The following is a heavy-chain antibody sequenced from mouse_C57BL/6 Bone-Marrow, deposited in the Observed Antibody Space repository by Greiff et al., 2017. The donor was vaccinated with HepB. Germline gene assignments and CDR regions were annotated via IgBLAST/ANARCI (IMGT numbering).Heavy chain of an antibody. V-gene: IGHV1-81*01. CDR2: IYPRSGNT. CDR1: GYTFTSYG. Sequence: VQLQQSGAELARPGASVKLSCKASGYTFTSYGISWVKQRTGQGLEWIGEIYPRSGNTYYNEKFKGKATLTADKSSSTAYMELRSLTSEDSAGYYCARGGVGWFAYWGQGTLVTVSA. CDR3: ARGGVGWFAY. J-gene: IGHJ3*01. D-gene: IGHD1-1*02.